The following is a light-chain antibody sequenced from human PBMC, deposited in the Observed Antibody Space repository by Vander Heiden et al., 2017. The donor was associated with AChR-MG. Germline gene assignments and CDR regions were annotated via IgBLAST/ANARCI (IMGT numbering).Light chain of an antibody. V-gene: IGKV1-NL1*01. J-gene: IGKJ1*01. Sequence: DTHMTQSPSSLSASVGDRVTLTCRASQDIRNALAWYQQKPGKAPALLLYATSRLQSGVPSRFSGGGSGTDFTLTISSLQPEDFATYVCQQYYVTPPTFGQGTKLEIK. CDR1: QDIRNA. CDR3: QQYYVTPPT. CDR2: ATS.